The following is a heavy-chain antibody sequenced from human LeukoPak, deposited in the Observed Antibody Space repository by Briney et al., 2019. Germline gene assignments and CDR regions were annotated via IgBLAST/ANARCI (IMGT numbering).Heavy chain of an antibody. CDR2: FSYGGST. V-gene: IGHV4-39*07. CDR3: ARGFGAVAGYFDY. D-gene: IGHD6-19*01. CDR1: GGSITSSFYY. Sequence: SETLSLTCTVSGGSITSSFYYWGWIRQPPGKGREWIESFSYGGSTDYSPSLKSRVTISVNLSKNQFSLRLKSVTAADTAVYYCARGFGAVAGYFDYWGQGTLVTVSS. J-gene: IGHJ4*02.